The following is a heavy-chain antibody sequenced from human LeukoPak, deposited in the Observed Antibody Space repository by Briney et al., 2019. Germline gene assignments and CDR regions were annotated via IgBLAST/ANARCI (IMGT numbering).Heavy chain of an antibody. V-gene: IGHV1-2*02. J-gene: IGHJ4*02. Sequence: GASVKVSCKASGYSLTGYYLHWVRQAPGQGLEWMGWINPNSGGTNYAQKFQGRVTMTRDTSISTAYMELSRLRSDDTAVYYCARVRGTCLSEAYDYWGQGTLVTVSS. CDR2: INPNSGGT. D-gene: IGHD3-16*01. CDR3: ARVRGTCLSEAYDY. CDR1: GYSLTGYY.